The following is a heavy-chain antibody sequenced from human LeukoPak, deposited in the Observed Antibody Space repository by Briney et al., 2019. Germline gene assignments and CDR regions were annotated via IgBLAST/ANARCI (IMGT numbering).Heavy chain of an antibody. V-gene: IGHV3-23*01. Sequence: PGGSLRLSWAASGFTSSGYAMSWVRQAPGKGLEWVSTISGSGVSTYYADSVKGRFTSSRDNSKNTLYLQMNNLRAEDTAVYYCAKESRYYYGSGSFSSQFDYWGQGNLVTVSS. CDR1: GFTSSGYA. D-gene: IGHD3-10*01. CDR3: AKESRYYYGSGSFSSQFDY. CDR2: ISGSGVST. J-gene: IGHJ4*02.